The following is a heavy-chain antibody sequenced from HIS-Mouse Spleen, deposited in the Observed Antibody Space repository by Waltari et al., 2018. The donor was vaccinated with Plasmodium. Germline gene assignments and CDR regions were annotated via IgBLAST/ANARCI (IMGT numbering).Heavy chain of an antibody. CDR2: IGTAGDT. D-gene: IGHD1-1*01. V-gene: IGHV3-13*01. Sequence: EVQLVESGGGLVQPGGSLRLSCAASGFTFSSYDMQWVRPATGKGLVSVSAIGTAGDTYYPGSVKVRFTISRENAKNSLYLQMNSRRAGDTAVYYCARGRWNHAFDIWGQGTMVTVSS. CDR3: ARGRWNHAFDI. J-gene: IGHJ3*02. CDR1: GFTFSSYD.